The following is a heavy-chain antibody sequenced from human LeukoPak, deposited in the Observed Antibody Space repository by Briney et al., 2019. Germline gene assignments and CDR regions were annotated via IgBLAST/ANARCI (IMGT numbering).Heavy chain of an antibody. CDR2: IYYSGST. CDR1: GGSISSSSYY. CDR3: ARYSNGYSYGRGYFDY. J-gene: IGHJ4*02. D-gene: IGHD5-18*01. Sequence: PSQTLSLTCTVSGGSISSSSYYWGWIRQPPGKGLEWIGSIYYSGSTYYNPSLKSRVTISVDTSKNQFSLKLSSVTAADTAVYYCARYSNGYSYGRGYFDYWGQGTLVTVSS. V-gene: IGHV4-39*07.